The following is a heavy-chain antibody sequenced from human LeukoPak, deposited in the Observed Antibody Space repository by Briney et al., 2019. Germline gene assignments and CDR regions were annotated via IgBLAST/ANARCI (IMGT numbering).Heavy chain of an antibody. D-gene: IGHD5-18*01. Sequence: PSETLSLTCAVYGGSFSGYYWSWIRQPPGKGLEWIGEINHSGSTNYNPALKRRVTISVDTSKNQFFLKLSSVTAADTAVYSCARGYQRDTAMVYYYYYYMDVCGKGTTVTVSS. CDR2: INHSGST. J-gene: IGHJ6*03. V-gene: IGHV4-34*01. CDR1: GGSFSGYY. CDR3: ARGYQRDTAMVYYYYYYMDV.